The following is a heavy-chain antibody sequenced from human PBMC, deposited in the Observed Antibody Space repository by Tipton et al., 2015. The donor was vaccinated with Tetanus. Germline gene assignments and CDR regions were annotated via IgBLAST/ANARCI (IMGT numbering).Heavy chain of an antibody. Sequence: LRLSCTVSGGSINPYYWSWIRQSPGKGLEWIGYIYYTGSTSYNPSLESRVTISADTPKNQFSLKLSSVTAADTAVYYCARGVWFGPGPKYYFDYWGQGTLVTVSS. J-gene: IGHJ4*02. D-gene: IGHD3-10*01. V-gene: IGHV4-59*12. CDR1: GGSINPYY. CDR3: ARGVWFGPGPKYYFDY. CDR2: IYYTGST.